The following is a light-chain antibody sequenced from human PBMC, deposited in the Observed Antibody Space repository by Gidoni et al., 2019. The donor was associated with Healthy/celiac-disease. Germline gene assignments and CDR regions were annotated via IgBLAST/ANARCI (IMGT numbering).Light chain of an antibody. CDR2: ADA. Sequence: SQPASVADRITTTCRASKSISSYFNGYQQKPRKDAHRLLNADASMKSAVTPRCSSSGSATEFTTTISSLQLEDYAAYYCQQRYSTPQSMTFGQRTRLEIK. CDR3: QQRYSTPQSMT. V-gene: IGKV1-39*01. J-gene: IGKJ5*01. CDR1: KSISSY.